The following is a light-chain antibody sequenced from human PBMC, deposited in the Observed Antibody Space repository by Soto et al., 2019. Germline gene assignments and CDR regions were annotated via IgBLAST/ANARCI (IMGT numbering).Light chain of an antibody. CDR1: QSISSW. V-gene: IGKV1-5*01. Sequence: DIQVTQSPSTLSASVGYRVTITCRASQSISSWLAWYQQKPGKAPKLLIYDASCLESGVPSRFSGSGSGTEFTLTISSLQPDDFATYYCQQYNSYDTFGQGTKVDIK. CDR2: DAS. CDR3: QQYNSYDT. J-gene: IGKJ1*01.